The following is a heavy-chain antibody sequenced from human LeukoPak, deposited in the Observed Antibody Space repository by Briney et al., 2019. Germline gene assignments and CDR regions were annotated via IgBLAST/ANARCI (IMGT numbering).Heavy chain of an antibody. CDR3: ARDIRYSSSWYLVY. V-gene: IGHV3-66*01. D-gene: IGHD6-13*01. J-gene: IGHJ4*02. Sequence: PGKSLRLSCAASGFTFSSYAMSWVRQAPGKGLEWVSVIYSGGSTYYADSVKGRFTISRDNSKNTLYLQMNSLRAEDTAVYYCARDIRYSSSWYLVYWGQGTLVTVSS. CDR2: IYSGGST. CDR1: GFTFSSYA.